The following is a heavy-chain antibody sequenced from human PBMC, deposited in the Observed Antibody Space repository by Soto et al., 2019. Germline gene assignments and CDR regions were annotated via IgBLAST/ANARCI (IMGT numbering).Heavy chain of an antibody. V-gene: IGHV1-18*01. J-gene: IGHJ1*01. CDR2: ITPQNGNI. CDR3: ARGRGPGAMTGMEYFQH. CDR1: GYTFVLYE. Sequence: QVQLVQSGREVKKPGDSVQVSCQASGYTFVLYEITWVRLAPGQGLEWMGWITPQNGNIKSAQKFQGRVTMTTDTSKTTAYMELRSLGSDDTAVYYWARGRGPGAMTGMEYFQHWGQGTLVTVSS. D-gene: IGHD1-20*01.